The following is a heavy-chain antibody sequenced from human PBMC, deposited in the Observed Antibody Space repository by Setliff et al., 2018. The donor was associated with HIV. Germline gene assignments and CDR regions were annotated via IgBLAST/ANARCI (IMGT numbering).Heavy chain of an antibody. V-gene: IGHV4-61*09. CDR2: IYSSVST. Sequence: SETLSLTCTVSGGSISSGHYYWSWIRQPAGKGLEWIGHIYSSVSTKYNPSLKSRVPMSIDTSKNQFSLEMSSVTAADTAVYYCARGVVDYDFWSGSGDYYYMDVWGKGTTVTVSS. CDR1: GGSISSGHYY. D-gene: IGHD3-3*01. J-gene: IGHJ6*03. CDR3: ARGVVDYDFWSGSGDYYYMDV.